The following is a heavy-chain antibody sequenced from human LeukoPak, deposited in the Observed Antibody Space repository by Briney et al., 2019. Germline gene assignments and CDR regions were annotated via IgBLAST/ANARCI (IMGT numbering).Heavy chain of an antibody. V-gene: IGHV1-2*02. D-gene: IGHD5-24*01. Sequence: ASVKVSCKASGYTFTDYYMRWVRQAPGQGLEWMGWLNPNSGDTNYAQKFQGRVSMTRDTSISTAYMDLSDLRSDDTAVYYCARGRNIEMTTMSGGSDYWGQGTLVTVSS. CDR2: LNPNSGDT. CDR1: GYTFTDYY. J-gene: IGHJ4*02. CDR3: ARGRNIEMTTMSGGSDY.